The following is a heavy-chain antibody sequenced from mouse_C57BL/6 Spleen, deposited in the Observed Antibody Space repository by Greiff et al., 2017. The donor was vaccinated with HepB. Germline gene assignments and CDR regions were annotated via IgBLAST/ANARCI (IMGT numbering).Heavy chain of an antibody. CDR2: ISSGGDYI. Sequence: EVKVEESGEGLVKPGGSLKLSCAASGFTFSSYAMSWVRQTPEKRLEWVAYISSGGDYIYYADTVKGRFTISRDNARNTLYLQMSSLKSEDTAMYYCTRDNGSSYVFAYWGQGTLVTVSA. J-gene: IGHJ3*01. D-gene: IGHD1-1*01. CDR1: GFTFSSYA. V-gene: IGHV5-9-1*02. CDR3: TRDNGSSYVFAY.